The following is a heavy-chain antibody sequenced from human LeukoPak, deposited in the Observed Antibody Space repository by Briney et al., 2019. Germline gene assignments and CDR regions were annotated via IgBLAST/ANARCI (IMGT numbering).Heavy chain of an antibody. CDR3: AKEPICGGGSCYSRCFDY. CDR1: GFTFSTYA. CDR2: ISAIGVRT. V-gene: IGHV3-23*01. J-gene: IGHJ4*02. Sequence: GGSLRLSCAASGFTFSTYAMGWVRQAPGKGLEWVSGISAIGVRTYYADSVKGRFTISRDNSKNTLYLQMNSLRAEDTAVYYCAKEPICGGGSCYSRCFDYWGQGTLVTVSS. D-gene: IGHD2-15*01.